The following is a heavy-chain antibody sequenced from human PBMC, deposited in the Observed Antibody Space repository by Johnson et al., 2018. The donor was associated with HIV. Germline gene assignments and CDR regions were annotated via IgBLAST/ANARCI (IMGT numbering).Heavy chain of an antibody. D-gene: IGHD2-2*01. Sequence: QVQLVESGGGVVQPGRSLRLSCAASGFAFSNFGMHWVRQAPGKGLEWVAVTSYDGSNKYYADSVKGRFTISRDNSKNTLYLQMNSLRAEDTAVYYCARPAIVLLPAGAFDMWGQGTMVTVSS. CDR3: ARPAIVLLPAGAFDM. CDR1: GFAFSNFG. CDR2: TSYDGSNK. J-gene: IGHJ3*02. V-gene: IGHV3-30*03.